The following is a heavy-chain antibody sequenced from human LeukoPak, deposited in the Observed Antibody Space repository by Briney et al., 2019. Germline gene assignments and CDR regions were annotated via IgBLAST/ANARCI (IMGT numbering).Heavy chain of an antibody. CDR1: GFTFSSYT. CDR3: VKTIAVAGNFGY. Sequence: GGSLRLSCSASGFTFSSYTMHWVRQAPGKGLEYVSAISPNGGSTYYGDSVKGRFTISRGNSKKTLYLQMSSLRAEDTAVYYCVKTIAVAGNFGYWGQGTLVTVS. J-gene: IGHJ4*02. D-gene: IGHD6-13*01. CDR2: ISPNGGST. V-gene: IGHV3-64D*09.